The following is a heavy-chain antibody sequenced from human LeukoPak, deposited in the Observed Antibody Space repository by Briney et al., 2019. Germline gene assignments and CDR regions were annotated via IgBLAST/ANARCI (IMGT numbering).Heavy chain of an antibody. V-gene: IGHV4-38-2*01. CDR3: ARNKGSDDFWSGYRYNWFDP. CDR1: GYSISSGYY. J-gene: IGHJ5*02. CDR2: IYHSGST. Sequence: PETLSPTCAVSGYSISSGYYWGWIRQPPGKGLEWIGSIYHSGSTYYNPSLKSRVTISVDTSKNQFSLKLSPVTAADTAVYYCARNKGSDDFWSGYRYNWFDPWGQGTLVTVSS. D-gene: IGHD3-3*01.